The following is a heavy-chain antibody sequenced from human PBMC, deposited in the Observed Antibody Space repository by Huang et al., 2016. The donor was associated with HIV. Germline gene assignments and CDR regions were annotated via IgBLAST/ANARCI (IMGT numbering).Heavy chain of an antibody. CDR1: GGSFSDQI. D-gene: IGHD3-16*01. J-gene: IGHJ4*02. CDR3: AMSLRYQYDSRSYWGRYFDY. Sequence: QVQLEQSGPAVRKPGSSVTVSCQASGGSFSDQIISWVRQAPGQRFEWMGGSIPVVCAPAYAQELKGRVTMTADESTATIYMELNSLTSEDTAVYYCAMSLRYQYDSRSYWGRYFDYWGQGTLVTVSS. CDR2: SIPVVCAP. V-gene: IGHV1-69*01.